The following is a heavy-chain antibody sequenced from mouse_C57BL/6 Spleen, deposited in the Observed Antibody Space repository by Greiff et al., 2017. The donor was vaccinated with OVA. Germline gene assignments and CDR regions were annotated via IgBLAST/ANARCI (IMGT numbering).Heavy chain of an antibody. V-gene: IGHV1-64*01. CDR2: IHPNSGST. Sequence: QVQLQQPGAELVKPGASVKLSCKASSYTFTSYWMHWVKQRPGQGLEWIGMIHPNSGSTNYNEKFKSKATLTVDKSSSTAYMQLSSLTSEDSAVYYCARTLDGYEFAYWGQGTLVTVSA. J-gene: IGHJ3*01. CDR1: SYTFTSYW. D-gene: IGHD2-2*01. CDR3: ARTLDGYEFAY.